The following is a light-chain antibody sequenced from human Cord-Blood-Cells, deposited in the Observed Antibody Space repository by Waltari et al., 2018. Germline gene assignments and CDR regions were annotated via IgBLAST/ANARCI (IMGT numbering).Light chain of an antibody. CDR2: AAS. CDR3: QQYYSCPPT. Sequence: VIWMTQSPSLLSASTGDRVTISCRISQRISSYLAWYQQKPGKAPELLIYAASTLQSGVPSRFSGSGSGTDFTLPISCLQSEDFATYYCQQYYSCPPTFGQGTKVEIK. V-gene: IGKV1D-8*01. J-gene: IGKJ1*01. CDR1: QRISSY.